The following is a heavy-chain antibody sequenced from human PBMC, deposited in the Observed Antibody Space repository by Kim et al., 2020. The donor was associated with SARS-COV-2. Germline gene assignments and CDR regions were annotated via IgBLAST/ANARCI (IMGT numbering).Heavy chain of an antibody. CDR3: ARGDSSSWYDWAFDI. V-gene: IGHV3-30*04. D-gene: IGHD6-13*01. CDR1: GFTFSSYA. J-gene: IGHJ3*02. CDR2: ISYDGSNK. Sequence: GGSLRLSCAASGFTFSSYAMHWVRQAPGKGLEWVAVISYDGSNKYYADSVKGRFTISRDNSKNTLYLQMNSLRAEDTAVYYCARGDSSSWYDWAFDIWGQGTMVTVSS.